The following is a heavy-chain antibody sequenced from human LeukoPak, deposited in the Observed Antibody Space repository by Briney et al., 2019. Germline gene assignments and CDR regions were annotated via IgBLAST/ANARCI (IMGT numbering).Heavy chain of an antibody. D-gene: IGHD2-2*01. Sequence: PGRSLRLSCAASGFTFSSYAMHWVRQAPGKGLEWVAVITYDGSNKYYADSVKGRFTISRDNSKNTLYLQMNSLRAEDTAVYYCARDPGYCSSTSCPAFYYYYGMDVWGQGTTVTVSS. CDR2: ITYDGSNK. CDR3: ARDPGYCSSTSCPAFYYYYGMDV. V-gene: IGHV3-30-3*01. J-gene: IGHJ6*02. CDR1: GFTFSSYA.